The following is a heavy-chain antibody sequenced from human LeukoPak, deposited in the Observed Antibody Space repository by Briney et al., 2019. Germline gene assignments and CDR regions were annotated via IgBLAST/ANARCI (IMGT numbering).Heavy chain of an antibody. D-gene: IGHD6-13*01. Sequence: GRSLRLSCAASGFTFDDYAMHWVRQAPGKGLEWVSGISWNSGSIGYADSVKGRFTISRDNAKNSLYLQMNSLRAEDTALYYCARGSSSWYVFNYYGMDVWGQGTTVTVSS. CDR2: ISWNSGSI. CDR3: ARGSSSWYVFNYYGMDV. V-gene: IGHV3-9*01. J-gene: IGHJ6*02. CDR1: GFTFDDYA.